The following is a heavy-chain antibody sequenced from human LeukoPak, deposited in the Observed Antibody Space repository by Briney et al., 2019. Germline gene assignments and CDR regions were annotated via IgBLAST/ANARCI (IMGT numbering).Heavy chain of an antibody. Sequence: GGSLRLSCAASGFTFSSYAMHWVRQAPGKGLEYVSAISSNGGSTYYANSVKGRFTISRDNSKNTLYLQMGSLRAEDMAVYYCARDLTGSGDFDYWGQGTLVTVSS. CDR2: ISSNGGST. CDR3: ARDLTGSGDFDY. CDR1: GFTFSSYA. V-gene: IGHV3-64*01. D-gene: IGHD7-27*01. J-gene: IGHJ4*02.